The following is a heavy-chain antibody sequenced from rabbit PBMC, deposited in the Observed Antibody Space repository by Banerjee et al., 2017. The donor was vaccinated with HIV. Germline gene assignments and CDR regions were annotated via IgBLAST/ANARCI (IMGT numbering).Heavy chain of an antibody. J-gene: IGHJ6*01. V-gene: IGHV1S43*01. CDR3: ARDLAGVTGWNFGL. CDR1: GIDFSDYAY. D-gene: IGHD4-1*01. CDR2: VYTSSGAT. Sequence: QQHLEESGGGLVKPGGTLTLTCNASGIDFSDYAYMCWVRQAPGKGLELIACVYTSSGATWYASWVNGRFTISRSTSLNTVDLKMTSLTAADTATYFCARDLAGVTGWNFGLWGPGTLVTVS.